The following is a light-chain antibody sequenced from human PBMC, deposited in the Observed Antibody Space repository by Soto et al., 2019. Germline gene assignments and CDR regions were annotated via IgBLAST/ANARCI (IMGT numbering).Light chain of an antibody. CDR3: QQYNNWPPLT. CDR2: GAS. V-gene: IGKV3-15*01. J-gene: IGKJ4*01. Sequence: EIVMTQSPATLSVSPGERATLSCRASQSVSINLAWYQQKPGQAPRLLIYGASTRSTGIPARFSCSGSGTEFTLTISSLQSKDFAVYYCQQYNNWPPLTFGGGTKVEIK. CDR1: QSVSIN.